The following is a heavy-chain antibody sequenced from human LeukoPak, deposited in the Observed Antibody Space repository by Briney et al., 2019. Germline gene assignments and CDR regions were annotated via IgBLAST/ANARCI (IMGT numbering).Heavy chain of an antibody. V-gene: IGHV3-33*01. Sequence: SGGSLRLSCAASGFTFSSYGMHWVRQAPVKGLEWVAVIWYDGSNKYYADSVKGRFTISRDNSKNTLYLQMNSLRAEDTAVYYCARGRGPPYDAFDIWGQGTMVTVSS. CDR3: ARGRGPPYDAFDI. CDR1: GFTFSSYG. CDR2: IWYDGSNK. J-gene: IGHJ3*02.